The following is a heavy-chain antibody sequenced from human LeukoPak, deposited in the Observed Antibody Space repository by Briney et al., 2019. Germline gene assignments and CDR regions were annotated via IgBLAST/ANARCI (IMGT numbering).Heavy chain of an antibody. D-gene: IGHD5-18*01. J-gene: IGHJ4*02. Sequence: SGGSLRPSCAASGFTFGSYAMSWVRQAPGKGLEWVSGISGSGGSTYYADSVKGRFTISRDNSKNTLYLQMNSLRAEDTAVYYCAKNREWIQLWFDYWGQGTLVTVSS. CDR1: GFTFGSYA. CDR3: AKNREWIQLWFDY. CDR2: ISGSGGST. V-gene: IGHV3-23*01.